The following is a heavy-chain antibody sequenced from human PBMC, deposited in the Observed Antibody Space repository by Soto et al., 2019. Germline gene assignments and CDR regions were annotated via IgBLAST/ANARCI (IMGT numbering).Heavy chain of an antibody. J-gene: IGHJ4*02. CDR3: TRQTDAVQWLVVPTDYNFDY. V-gene: IGHV3-73*01. CDR1: GFTFGGSA. CDR2: IRSKTNSYAT. Sequence: GGSLRLSCAASGFTFGGSAMHWVRQASGKGLEWVGHIRSKTNSYATAYAESVKGRFTISRDDSMNTAYLQMNSLKTEDTAVYFCTRQTDAVQWLVVPTDYNFDYWGQGTLVTVS. D-gene: IGHD6-19*01.